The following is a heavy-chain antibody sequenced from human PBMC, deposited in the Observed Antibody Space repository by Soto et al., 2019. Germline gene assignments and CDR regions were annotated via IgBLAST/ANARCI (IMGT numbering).Heavy chain of an antibody. CDR1: GGTFGNYA. Sequence: ASVKVSCKASGGTFGNYAFNWVRQAPGQGLQWMGGIIPVLGKTNDAQQFQGRLTITADESTSTASMELSSLRSEDTAVYYCARAPTWIRDGYEFGFAPWGQGTLVTVSS. V-gene: IGHV1-69*10. J-gene: IGHJ5*02. CDR3: ARAPTWIRDGYEFGFAP. CDR2: IIPVLGKT. D-gene: IGHD5-12*01.